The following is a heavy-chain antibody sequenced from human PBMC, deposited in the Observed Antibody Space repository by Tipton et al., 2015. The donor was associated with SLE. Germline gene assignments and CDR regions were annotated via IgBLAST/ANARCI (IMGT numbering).Heavy chain of an antibody. J-gene: IGHJ6*02. V-gene: IGHV4-38-2*01. CDR1: GYSISSGYY. D-gene: IGHD6-19*01. CDR3: ARGCNSGWPHYSYCGMDV. Sequence: TLSLTCAVSGYSISSGYYWGWIRQPPGKGLEWIGEVNHSGSTNYNPSLESRVTISVDTSKNQFSLKLSSVTAADTAVYYCARGCNSGWPHYSYCGMDVWGRGTTVTVSS. CDR2: VNHSGST.